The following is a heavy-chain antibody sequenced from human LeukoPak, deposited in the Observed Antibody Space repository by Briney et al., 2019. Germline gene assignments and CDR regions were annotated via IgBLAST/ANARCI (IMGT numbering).Heavy chain of an antibody. Sequence: GGSLRLSCAASGFTFSSYVMHWVRQAPGKGLEWVAIISYDGSNEYYADSVKGRFTISRDNSKNTLYLQMNSLRAEDTAVYYCAKVQAVAGTTLDYWGQGTLVTVSS. V-gene: IGHV3-30*04. J-gene: IGHJ4*02. CDR1: GFTFSSYV. D-gene: IGHD6-19*01. CDR2: ISYDGSNE. CDR3: AKVQAVAGTTLDY.